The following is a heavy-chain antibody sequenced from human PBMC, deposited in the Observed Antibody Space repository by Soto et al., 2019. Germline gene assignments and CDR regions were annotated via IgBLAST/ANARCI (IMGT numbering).Heavy chain of an antibody. V-gene: IGHV4-39*01. J-gene: IGHJ3*01. CDR1: GGSISSSTYY. CDR2: IYHSGST. D-gene: IGHD3-3*01. Sequence: NPSETLSLTCIVSGGSISSSTYYWEWIRQPPGKGLEWIGSIYHSGSTYYNPSLRSRVTISVDTSKNLFSLRLSSVTAADTAVYYCARSRSDDLDAFDVWGQGTVVTVSS. CDR3: ARSRSDDLDAFDV.